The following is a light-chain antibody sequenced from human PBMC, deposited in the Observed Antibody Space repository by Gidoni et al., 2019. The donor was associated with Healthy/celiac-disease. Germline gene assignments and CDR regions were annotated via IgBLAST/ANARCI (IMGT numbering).Light chain of an antibody. CDR2: GAS. V-gene: IGKV3-20*01. J-gene: IGKJ1*01. CDR1: QSVSSIY. CDR3: QQYGSSYTWT. Sequence: EIVLAQSPGTLSLSPGERATLSCRASQSVSSIYLAWYQQKPGQAPRLLIYGASSRATGIPARFSGSGSGTDFTLTISRLEPEDFAVYYCQQYGSSYTWTFGQXTKVEIK.